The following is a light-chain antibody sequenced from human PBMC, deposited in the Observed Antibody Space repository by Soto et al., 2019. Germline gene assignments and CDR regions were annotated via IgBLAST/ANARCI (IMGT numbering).Light chain of an antibody. CDR1: QSISSY. V-gene: IGKV1-39*01. Sequence: DIQMTQSPSSLSASIGDRVTITCRASQSISSYLHWYQQKPGKAPRLLIYAASSLQSRVPSRFSGSGSGTDFTLTIISLQPADFATYYCQQSYSTPWTFGQGTKVEIK. J-gene: IGKJ1*01. CDR2: AAS. CDR3: QQSYSTPWT.